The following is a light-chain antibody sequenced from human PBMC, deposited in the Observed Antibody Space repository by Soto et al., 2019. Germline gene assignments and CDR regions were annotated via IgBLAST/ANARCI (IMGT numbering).Light chain of an antibody. Sequence: QSALTQPASVSGSPGQSITISCTGTSSDVGGYNYVSWYQQHPDKAPKLMIYEVSNRPSGVSNRFSGSKSGNTASLTISGLQAEDEAAYYCSSYTSSSTLLVFGGGTKLTVL. CDR2: EVS. J-gene: IGLJ2*01. CDR3: SSYTSSSTLLV. CDR1: SSDVGGYNY. V-gene: IGLV2-14*03.